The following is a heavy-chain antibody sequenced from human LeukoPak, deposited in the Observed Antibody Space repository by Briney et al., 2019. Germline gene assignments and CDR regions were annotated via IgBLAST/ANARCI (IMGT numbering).Heavy chain of an antibody. V-gene: IGHV4-59*01. D-gene: IGHD2-2*01. CDR3: ARSRTSGDYYYYMDV. J-gene: IGHJ6*03. CDR1: GGSISSYY. Sequence: SEALSLTCTVSGGSISSYYWSWIRQPPGKGLEWIGYIYYSGSTNYNPSLKSRVTISVDTSKNQFSLKLSSVTAADTAVYYCARSRTSGDYYYYMDVWGKGTTVTVSS. CDR2: IYYSGST.